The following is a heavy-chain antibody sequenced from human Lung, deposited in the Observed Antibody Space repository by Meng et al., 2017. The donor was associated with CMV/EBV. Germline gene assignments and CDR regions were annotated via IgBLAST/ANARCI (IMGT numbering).Heavy chain of an antibody. D-gene: IGHD4-17*01. V-gene: IGHV2-5*02. J-gene: IGHJ5*02. Sequence: QITLKESGPTLVKPTQTLTLTCTXXXFSLSTSGVGVGWIRQPPGKALEWLALIYWDDDKRYNSSLKSRLTITKDTSTNQVVLTMTNMDPVDTATYYCAHTPPSYGDYETGWFDPWGQGTLVTVSS. CDR3: AHTPPSYGDYETGWFDP. CDR1: XFSLSTSGVG. CDR2: IYWDDDK.